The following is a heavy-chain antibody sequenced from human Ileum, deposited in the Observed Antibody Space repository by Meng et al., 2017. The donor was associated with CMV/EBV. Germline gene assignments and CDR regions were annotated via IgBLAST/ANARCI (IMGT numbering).Heavy chain of an antibody. J-gene: IGHJ2*01. V-gene: IGHV4-4*07. Sequence: QGDLAELVPRPARPLTTLSVTCTVSGGSLGTFYCTWFRQTAGKGLEWLGRIFVRWSTTYNPSLESRLTMSVESSNNKFSLRLTSVTAADTAVYYCARDYCNGGSCYRFFDLWGRGTLVTVSS. CDR2: IFVRWST. CDR3: ARDYCNGGSCYRFFDL. CDR1: GGSLGTFY. D-gene: IGHD2-15*01.